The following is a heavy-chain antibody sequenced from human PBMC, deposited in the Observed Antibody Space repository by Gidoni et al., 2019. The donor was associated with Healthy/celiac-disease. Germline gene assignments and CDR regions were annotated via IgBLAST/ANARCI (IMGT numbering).Heavy chain of an antibody. CDR2: ISSSSSYT. CDR1: GFTFSDYD. J-gene: IGHJ6*02. CDR3: ARVGGRWELLYHYYGMDV. D-gene: IGHD1-26*01. V-gene: IGHV3-11*06. Sequence: QGQLVESGGGLVKPGGSLRLSCAASGFTFSDYDMSWIRQAPGKGLEWVSYISSSSSYTNYADSVKGRFTISRDNAKNSLYLQMNSLRAEDTAVYYCARVGGRWELLYHYYGMDVWGQGTTVTVSS.